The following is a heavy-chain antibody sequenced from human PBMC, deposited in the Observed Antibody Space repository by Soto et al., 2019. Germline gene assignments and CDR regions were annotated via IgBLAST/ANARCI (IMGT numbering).Heavy chain of an antibody. D-gene: IGHD6-19*01. J-gene: IGHJ6*02. CDR3: ARDVAVAGFASMVYYYGMDV. Sequence: SETLSLTCAVYGGSISGYYWSWIRQPPGKGLEWIGEINHSGSTNYNPSLKSRVTISVDTSKNQFSLKLSSVTAADTAVYYCARDVAVAGFASMVYYYGMDVWGQGTTVTVSS. CDR1: GGSISGYY. CDR2: INHSGST. V-gene: IGHV4-34*01.